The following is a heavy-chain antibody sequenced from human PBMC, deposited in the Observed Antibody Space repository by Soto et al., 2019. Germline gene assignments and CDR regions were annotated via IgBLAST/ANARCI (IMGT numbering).Heavy chain of an antibody. CDR2: ISSSSSYI. CDR3: ARDTWSGYYINYYYYMDV. J-gene: IGHJ6*03. D-gene: IGHD3-3*01. Sequence: EVQLVESGGGLVKPGGSLRLSCAASGFTFSSYSMNWVRQAPGKGLEWVSSISSSSSYIYYADSVKGRFTISRDNAKNSLYQQMNSLRAEDTAVYYCARDTWSGYYINYYYYMDVWGKGTTVTVSS. V-gene: IGHV3-21*01. CDR1: GFTFSSYS.